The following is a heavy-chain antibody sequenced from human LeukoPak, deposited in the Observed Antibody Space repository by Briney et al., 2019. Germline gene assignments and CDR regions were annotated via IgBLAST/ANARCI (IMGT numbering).Heavy chain of an antibody. Sequence: SGTLSLTCAVSGGSISDTNWWSWVRQPPGKGLEWIGEMYHSGSTNYNPSLKSRVTMSVDKSKNQFSLQLRSVTAADTATYYCARLTRIVGATGPFDYWGQGPLVIVSS. CDR2: MYHSGST. J-gene: IGHJ4*02. V-gene: IGHV4-4*02. CDR3: ARLTRIVGATGPFDY. CDR1: GGSISDTNW. D-gene: IGHD1-26*01.